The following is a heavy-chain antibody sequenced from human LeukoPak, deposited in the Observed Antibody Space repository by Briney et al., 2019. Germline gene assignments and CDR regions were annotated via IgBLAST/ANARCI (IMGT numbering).Heavy chain of an antibody. J-gene: IGHJ4*02. Sequence: AASVKVSCKASGGTFSSYAINWVRQATGQGLEWMGWMNPNSGNTGYAQKFQGRVTMTRNTSISTAYMELSSLRSEDTAVYYCARGIAAARPYWGQGTLVTVSS. V-gene: IGHV1-8*02. D-gene: IGHD6-13*01. CDR2: MNPNSGNT. CDR3: ARGIAAARPY. CDR1: GGTFSSYA.